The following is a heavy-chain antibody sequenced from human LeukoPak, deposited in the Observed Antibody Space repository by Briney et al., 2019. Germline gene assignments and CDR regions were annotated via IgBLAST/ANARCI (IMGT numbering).Heavy chain of an antibody. Sequence: SETLSLTCAVYGGSFSGYYWSWIRQPPGKGLEWIGEINHSGSTNYNPSLKSRVTISVDTSKNQFSLKLSSVTAADTAVYYCARGRNPYSSSSSLRNWGQGTLVTVSS. J-gene: IGHJ4*02. CDR1: GGSFSGYY. CDR3: ARGRNPYSSSSSLRN. V-gene: IGHV4-34*01. CDR2: INHSGST. D-gene: IGHD6-6*01.